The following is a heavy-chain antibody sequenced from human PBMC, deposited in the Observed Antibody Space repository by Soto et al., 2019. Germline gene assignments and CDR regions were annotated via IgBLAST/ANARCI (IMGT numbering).Heavy chain of an antibody. J-gene: IGHJ5*02. D-gene: IGHD6-13*01. CDR3: ARDPTYSSSWYESNNWFDP. V-gene: IGHV3-48*02. Sequence: PGGSLRLSCAASGFTFSSYSMNWVRQAPGKGLEWVSYISSSSSTIYYADSVKGRFTISRDNAKNSLYLQMNSLRDEDTAVYYCARDPTYSSSWYESNNWFDPWGQGTLVTVSS. CDR2: ISSSSSTI. CDR1: GFTFSSYS.